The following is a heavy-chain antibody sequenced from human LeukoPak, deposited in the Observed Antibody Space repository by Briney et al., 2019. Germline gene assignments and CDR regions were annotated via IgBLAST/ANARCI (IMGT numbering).Heavy chain of an antibody. Sequence: SVKVSCKASGYTFTSYDINWVRQATGQGLEWIGWIVVGSGNTNYAQKFQERVTITRDMSTSTAYMELSSLRSEDTAVYYCAAVGSPQTYYYDSSFDYWGQGTLVTVSS. CDR2: IVVGSGNT. CDR1: GYTFTSYD. V-gene: IGHV1-58*02. J-gene: IGHJ4*02. D-gene: IGHD3-22*01. CDR3: AAVGSPQTYYYDSSFDY.